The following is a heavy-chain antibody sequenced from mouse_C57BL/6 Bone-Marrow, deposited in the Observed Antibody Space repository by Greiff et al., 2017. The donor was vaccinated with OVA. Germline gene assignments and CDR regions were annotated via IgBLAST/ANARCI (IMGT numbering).Heavy chain of an antibody. CDR3: AKNSGYYAMDY. J-gene: IGHJ4*01. V-gene: IGHV2-4*01. CDR2: IWSGGST. CDR1: GFSLTSYG. Sequence: VKLMESGPGLVQPSQSLSIPCTVSGFSLTSYGVHWVRQPPGKGLEWLGVIWSGGSTDYNAAFISRLSISKDNSKSQVFFKMNSLQADDTAIYYCAKNSGYYAMDYWGQGTSVTVSS.